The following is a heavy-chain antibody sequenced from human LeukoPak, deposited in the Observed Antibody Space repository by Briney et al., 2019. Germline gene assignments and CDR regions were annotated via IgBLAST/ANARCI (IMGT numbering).Heavy chain of an antibody. CDR3: TRLIAPIVAAGYFDY. CDR1: GYTFTSYW. Sequence: GASPEISCQTSGYTFTSYWIGWGRQVPGKGLECLGIIYPGDSDTSYSPSFQGQVTISADKSISTVYLQWSSLKASDAAMHYCTRLIAPIVAAGYFDYWGQGTLVTVSS. CDR2: IYPGDSDT. D-gene: IGHD6-13*01. V-gene: IGHV5-51*01. J-gene: IGHJ4*02.